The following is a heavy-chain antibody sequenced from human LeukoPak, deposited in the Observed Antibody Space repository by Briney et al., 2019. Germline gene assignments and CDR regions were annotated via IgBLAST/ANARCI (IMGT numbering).Heavy chain of an antibody. CDR2: INHSGST. CDR1: GGSFSGYY. D-gene: IGHD4-11*01. Sequence: SETLSLTCAVYGGSFSGYYWSWIRQPPGKGLEWIGEINHSGSTNYNPSLKSQVTISVDTSKNQFALKLSSVTAADTAVYYCARLTTPIWGQGTMVTVSS. J-gene: IGHJ3*02. CDR3: ARLTTPI. V-gene: IGHV4-34*01.